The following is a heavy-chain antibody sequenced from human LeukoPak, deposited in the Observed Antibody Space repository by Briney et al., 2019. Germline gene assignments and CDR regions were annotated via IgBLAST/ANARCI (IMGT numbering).Heavy chain of an antibody. CDR3: ARDRGPQWWGSFDY. CDR1: GYTFTDYY. J-gene: IGHJ4*02. CDR2: INPKSGDT. Sequence: ASVKVSCKASGYTFTDYYIHLVRQVPGQGLEWMGWINPKSGDTNFVHKFQGWVTMTRDTSIGTAYLELSRLTSDDTAVYYCARDRGPQWWGSFDYWGQGTLVTVSS. V-gene: IGHV1-2*04. D-gene: IGHD3-16*01.